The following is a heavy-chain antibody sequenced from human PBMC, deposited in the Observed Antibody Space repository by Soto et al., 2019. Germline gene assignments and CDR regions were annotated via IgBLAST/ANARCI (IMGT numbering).Heavy chain of an antibody. J-gene: IGHJ6*02. CDR2: ISSSGSTI. Sequence: GGSLRLSCGASGFTFSGYEMNGGGQAPGKGLGWVSYISSSGSTIYYADSVKGRFTISRDNAKNSLYLQMNSLRAEDTAVYYCARDTMTVFGVVIMNYYYYGMDVWGQGTTVTVSS. CDR3: ARDTMTVFGVVIMNYYYYGMDV. CDR1: GFTFSGYE. D-gene: IGHD3-3*01. V-gene: IGHV3-48*03.